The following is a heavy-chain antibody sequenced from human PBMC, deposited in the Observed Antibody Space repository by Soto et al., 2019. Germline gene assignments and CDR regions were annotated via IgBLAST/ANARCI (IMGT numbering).Heavy chain of an antibody. J-gene: IGHJ3*02. Sequence: GESLKISCKGSGYSFTSYWIGWVRQMPGKGLEWMGIIYPGDSDTRYSPSFQGQVTISADKSISTAYLQWSSLKASDTAMYYCASPFYGSGGHSDAFDIWGQGTMVTVSS. CDR3: ASPFYGSGGHSDAFDI. CDR2: IYPGDSDT. V-gene: IGHV5-51*01. D-gene: IGHD3-10*01. CDR1: GYSFTSYW.